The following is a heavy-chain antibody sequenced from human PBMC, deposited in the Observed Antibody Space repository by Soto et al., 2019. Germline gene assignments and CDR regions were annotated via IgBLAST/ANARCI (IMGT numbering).Heavy chain of an antibody. Sequence: QVQLVQPGAEVKKPGSSVKVSCKASGGTFSSYSISWVRQAPGQGLEWMGRIIPILGITNYAQKFQGRVTIIADKSTSRPYMELSSLRSDDAAVYYCVRALGARMDYWGQGTLVTVSS. J-gene: IGHJ4*02. V-gene: IGHV1-69*02. CDR2: IIPILGIT. D-gene: IGHD3-16*02. CDR3: VRALGARMDY. CDR1: GGTFSSYS.